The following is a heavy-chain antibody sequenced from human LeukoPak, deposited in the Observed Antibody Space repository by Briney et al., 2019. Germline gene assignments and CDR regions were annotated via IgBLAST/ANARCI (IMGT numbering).Heavy chain of an antibody. CDR1: GFTFSSYG. CDR2: IRYDGSNK. CDR3: AKVQGYYYYYMDV. J-gene: IGHJ6*03. D-gene: IGHD4/OR15-4a*01. V-gene: IGHV3-30*02. Sequence: GGSLRLSCAASGFTFSSYGMHWVRQAPGKGLEWVAFIRYDGSNKYYADSVKGRFTISRDNSKNTLYLQMNSLRAEDAAVYYCAKVQGYYYYYMDVWGKGTTVTVSS.